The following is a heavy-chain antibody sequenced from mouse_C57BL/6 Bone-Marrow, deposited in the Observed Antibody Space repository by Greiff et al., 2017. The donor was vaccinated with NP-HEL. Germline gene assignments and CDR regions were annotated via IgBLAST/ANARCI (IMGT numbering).Heavy chain of an antibody. CDR3: ARDGYYYGSSLYGYFDV. CDR2: IDPSDSYT. J-gene: IGHJ1*03. D-gene: IGHD1-1*01. CDR1: GYTFTSYW. Sequence: QVQLQQPGAELVKPGASVKLSCKASGYTFTSYWMQWVKQRPGQGLEWIGEIDPSDSYTNYNQEFKGKATLTVDTSSSTAYMQLSSLTSEDSAVYYCARDGYYYGSSLYGYFDVWGTGTTVTVSS. V-gene: IGHV1-50*01.